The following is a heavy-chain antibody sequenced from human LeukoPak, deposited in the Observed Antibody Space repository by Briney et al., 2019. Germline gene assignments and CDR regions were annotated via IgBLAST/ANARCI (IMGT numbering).Heavy chain of an antibody. J-gene: IGHJ4*02. CDR2: IYYTGNT. CDR1: GGSISNYY. CDR3: ARHECGGSCYPEDY. D-gene: IGHD2-15*01. Sequence: SETLSLTCTVSGGSISNYYWSWIRQSPGKGLEWIGYIYYTGNTNYNPSLESRVIISVDTSKNQFSLKLSSVTAADTAVYYCARHECGGSCYPEDYWGQRTLVTVSS. V-gene: IGHV4-59*08.